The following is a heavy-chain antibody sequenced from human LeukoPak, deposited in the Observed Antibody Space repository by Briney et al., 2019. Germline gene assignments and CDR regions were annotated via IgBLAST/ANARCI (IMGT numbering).Heavy chain of an antibody. CDR1: GFTFSSYW. Sequence: GGSLRLSCAASGFTFSSYWMHWVRQAPGKGLEWVSAITATSSSTHDADSVQGRFTISRDNSKNTLYLQMNSLRPEDTAIYYCAKLFESGTYNNFFHYWGQGTLVTVFS. J-gene: IGHJ4*02. V-gene: IGHV3-23*01. D-gene: IGHD3-10*01. CDR2: ITATSSST. CDR3: AKLFESGTYNNFFHY.